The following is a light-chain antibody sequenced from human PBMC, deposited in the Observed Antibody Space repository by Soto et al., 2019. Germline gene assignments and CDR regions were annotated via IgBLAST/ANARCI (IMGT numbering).Light chain of an antibody. Sequence: AIQMTQSPSSLSASVGDRVTITCRASQGIRNDLGWYQQKKGKAPKLLIYAASSLQSGVPSRFSGSGSGTDFTLTISRLQPEDFETYYCLQDYNYPRTFGQGTKVDIK. CDR1: QGIRND. CDR2: AAS. V-gene: IGKV1-6*01. CDR3: LQDYNYPRT. J-gene: IGKJ1*01.